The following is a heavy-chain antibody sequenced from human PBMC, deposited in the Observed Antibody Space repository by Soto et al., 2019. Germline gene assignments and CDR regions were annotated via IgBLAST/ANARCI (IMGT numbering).Heavy chain of an antibody. CDR1: GGSFSGYF. CDR3: ARGKEVTAVFSYYDKMDV. J-gene: IGHJ6*02. Sequence: QVHLQQWGAGLLKPSETLSLTCAVYGGSFSGYFWSWIRQPPGKGLEGIGEVNHSGSTNYSPSLKSRVTISVDTSKKQFSLKLSSVTAADTAVYYCARGKEVTAVFSYYDKMDVWGQGTTVTVSS. D-gene: IGHD2-21*02. CDR2: VNHSGST. V-gene: IGHV4-34*01.